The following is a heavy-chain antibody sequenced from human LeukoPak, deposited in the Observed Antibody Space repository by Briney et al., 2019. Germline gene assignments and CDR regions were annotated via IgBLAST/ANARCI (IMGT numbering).Heavy chain of an antibody. Sequence: GGSLRLSCAASGFTFSSYAMSWVRQAPGKGLEWVSAISGSGGSTYYADSVKGRFTISRDNSKNTLYLQMNSLRAEDTAVYYCASMWLPPITTDPNWFDPWGQGTLVTVSS. D-gene: IGHD6-19*01. J-gene: IGHJ5*02. CDR1: GFTFSSYA. V-gene: IGHV3-23*01. CDR2: ISGSGGST. CDR3: ASMWLPPITTDPNWFDP.